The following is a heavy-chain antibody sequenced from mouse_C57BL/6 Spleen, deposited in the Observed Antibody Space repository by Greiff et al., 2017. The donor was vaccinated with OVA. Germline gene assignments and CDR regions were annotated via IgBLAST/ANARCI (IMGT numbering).Heavy chain of an antibody. V-gene: IGHV1-80*01. Sequence: VKLVESGAELVKPGASVKISCKASGYAFSSYWMNWVKQRPGKGLEWIGQIYPGDGDTNYNGKFKGKATLTADKSSSTAYMQLSSLTSEDSAVYFCARDDYDGGFAYWGQGTLVTVSA. CDR1: GYAFSSYW. J-gene: IGHJ3*01. CDR2: IYPGDGDT. D-gene: IGHD2-4*01. CDR3: ARDDYDGGFAY.